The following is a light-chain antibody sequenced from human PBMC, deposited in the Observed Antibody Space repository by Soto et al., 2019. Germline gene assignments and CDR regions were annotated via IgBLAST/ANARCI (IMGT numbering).Light chain of an antibody. CDR1: QGISSA. CDR3: QQFNSYPRT. V-gene: IGKV1-13*02. CDR2: DAS. J-gene: IGKJ1*01. Sequence: AIQLTQSPSSLSASVGDRVTITCRASQGISSALDWYQQKPGKAPKLLIYDASSLESGVPSRFSGSGSGTDFTLTISSLQPEDFATYYCQQFNSYPRTFGQGTKVEIK.